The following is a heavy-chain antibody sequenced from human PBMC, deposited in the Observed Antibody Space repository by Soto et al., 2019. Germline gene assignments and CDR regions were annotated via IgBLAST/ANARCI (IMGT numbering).Heavy chain of an antibody. CDR1: AGSLSRYY. D-gene: IGHD5-18*01. CDR2: ISYTVDA. CDR3: VGSLMSRAMESFDY. Sequence: SETLSLTCSVSAGSLSRYYWGWVRQSPGEGLQWIAHISYTVDASYNPSLKSRVTISLGTSKNQIALRLMSVTAADTAVYYCVGSLMSRAMESFDYWGQGTLVTVSS. J-gene: IGHJ4*02. V-gene: IGHV4-59*01.